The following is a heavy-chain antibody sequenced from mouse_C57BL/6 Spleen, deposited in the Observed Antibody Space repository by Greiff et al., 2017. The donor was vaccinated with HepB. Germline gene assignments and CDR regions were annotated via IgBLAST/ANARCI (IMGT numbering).Heavy chain of an antibody. CDR3: ARRVDGYYVNYYAMDY. J-gene: IGHJ4*01. CDR1: GYAFSSYW. Sequence: QVQLQQSGAELVKPGASVKISCKASGYAFSSYWMNWVKQRPGKGLAWIGQIYPGDGDTNYNGKFKGKATLTADKSSSTAYMQLSSLTSEDSAVYFCARRVDGYYVNYYAMDYWGQGTSVTVSS. CDR2: IYPGDGDT. V-gene: IGHV1-80*01. D-gene: IGHD2-3*01.